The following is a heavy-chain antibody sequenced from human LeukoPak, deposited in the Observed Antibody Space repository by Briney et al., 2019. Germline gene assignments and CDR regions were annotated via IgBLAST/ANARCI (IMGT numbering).Heavy chain of an antibody. CDR3: ARRSGIAVAGAFDY. D-gene: IGHD6-19*01. CDR1: GFTFSSYG. V-gene: IGHV3-23*01. J-gene: IGHJ4*02. Sequence: GGSLRLSCATSGFTFSSYGMAWVRQAPGKGLEWVSGISGSGDSTYYADSVKGRFTISRDNSKNTLYLQMNSLRAEDTAVYYCARRSGIAVAGAFDYWGQGTLVTVSS. CDR2: ISGSGDST.